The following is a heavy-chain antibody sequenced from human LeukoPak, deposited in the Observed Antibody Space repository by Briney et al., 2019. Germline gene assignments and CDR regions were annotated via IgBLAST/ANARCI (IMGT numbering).Heavy chain of an antibody. CDR3: AINPLPNDYYDSSGPYYYYGMDV. Sequence: SVKVSCKASGGTFSSYAISWVRQAPGQGLEWMGGIIPIFGTANYAQKFQGRVTITADESTSTAYMELSSLRSEDTAVYYCAINPLPNDYYDSSGPYYYYGMDVWGQGTTVTVSS. CDR1: GGTFSSYA. V-gene: IGHV1-69*13. CDR2: IIPIFGTA. D-gene: IGHD3-22*01. J-gene: IGHJ6*02.